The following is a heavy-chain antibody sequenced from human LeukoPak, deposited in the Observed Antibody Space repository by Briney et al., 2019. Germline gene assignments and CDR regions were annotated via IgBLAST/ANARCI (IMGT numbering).Heavy chain of an antibody. J-gene: IGHJ4*02. Sequence: ASVKVSCRASGGPFSSLAIYWVRQAPGQGLELMGAIIPLFGTPDYAQKFQGRVTVTTDKSTSTAYVGLSSLRSDDTAGYYCARLMTTYYYFDYWGQATLVAVAS. CDR2: IIPLFGTP. V-gene: IGHV1-69*05. D-gene: IGHD4-11*01. CDR1: GGPFSSLA. CDR3: ARLMTTYYYFDY.